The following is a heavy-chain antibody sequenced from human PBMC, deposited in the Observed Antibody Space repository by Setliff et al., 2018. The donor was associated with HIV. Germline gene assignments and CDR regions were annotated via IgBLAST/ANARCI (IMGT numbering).Heavy chain of an antibody. CDR3: AKGPGYSYGYAYYFDY. Sequence: GGSLRLSCEASGFTFSSYAMSWVRQAPGKGLEWVSAISGSGGSTYYADSVKGRFTISRDNSKNTLYLQMNSLRAEDTAVYYCAKGPGYSYGYAYYFDYWGQGTLVTVSS. D-gene: IGHD5-18*01. V-gene: IGHV3-23*01. CDR1: GFTFSSYA. CDR2: ISGSGGST. J-gene: IGHJ4*02.